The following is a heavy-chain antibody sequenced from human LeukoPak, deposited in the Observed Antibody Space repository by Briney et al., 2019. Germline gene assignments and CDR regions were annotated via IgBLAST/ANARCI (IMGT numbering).Heavy chain of an antibody. J-gene: IGHJ4*02. CDR3: TRGEGSTDH. Sequence: GGSLRLSCAASGFTLSNHWMHWVRQAPGKGLVWVSHINGDGSETNYADSVRRRFTISRDNAKNTLYLQMNSLRVDDTAVYYCTRGEGSTDHWGQETLVTVSS. V-gene: IGHV3-74*01. CDR1: GFTLSNHW. D-gene: IGHD5/OR15-5a*01. CDR2: INGDGSET.